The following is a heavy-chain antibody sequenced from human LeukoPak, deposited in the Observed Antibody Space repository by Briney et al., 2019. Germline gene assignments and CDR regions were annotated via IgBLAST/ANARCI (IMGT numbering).Heavy chain of an antibody. D-gene: IGHD6-6*01. CDR1: GFTFSSYG. J-gene: IGHJ4*02. Sequence: GRSLRLSCAASGFTFSSYGMHWVRQAPGKVLEWVAVIWYDGSNKYYADSVKGRFTISRDNSKKTLYLQMNSLRAEDTAVYYCARGRGLSIAARTLAYYYFDYWGQGTLVTVSS. CDR2: IWYDGSNK. CDR3: ARGRGLSIAARTLAYYYFDY. V-gene: IGHV3-33*01.